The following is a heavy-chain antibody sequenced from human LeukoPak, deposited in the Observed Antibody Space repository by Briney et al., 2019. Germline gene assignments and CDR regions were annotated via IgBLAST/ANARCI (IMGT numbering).Heavy chain of an antibody. CDR1: GGSFSGYY. J-gene: IGHJ4*02. CDR3: ARESNSGYYRFDF. Sequence: TSETLSLTCAVYGGSFSGYYWSWIRQSPGKGLKWIGEINHSGSTHYNPSLKSRVIISVDTSKRRFFLKLNSVTAADTAVYYCARESNSGYYRFDFWGQGSPVTVSS. D-gene: IGHD3-22*01. V-gene: IGHV4-34*01. CDR2: INHSGST.